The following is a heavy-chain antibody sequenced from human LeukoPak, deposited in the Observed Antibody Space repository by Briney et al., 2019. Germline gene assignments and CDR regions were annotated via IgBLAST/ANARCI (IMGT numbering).Heavy chain of an antibody. CDR1: GYTFTSYY. CDR3: ARAASIAARSGAFDI. Sequence: ASVKVSCKASGYTFTSYYMHWVRQAPGLGLEWMGIINPSGGSTSYAQKFQGRVTMTRDTSTSTVYMELSSLRSEDTAVYYCARAASIAARSGAFDIWGQGTMVTVSS. CDR2: INPSGGST. J-gene: IGHJ3*02. V-gene: IGHV1-46*01. D-gene: IGHD6-6*01.